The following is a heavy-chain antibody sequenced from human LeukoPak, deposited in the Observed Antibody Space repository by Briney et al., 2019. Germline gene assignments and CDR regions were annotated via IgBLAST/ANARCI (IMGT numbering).Heavy chain of an antibody. CDR3: AKGGSCSGGSCYPLDF. D-gene: IGHD2-15*01. V-gene: IGHV3-23*01. CDR2: ISGSGGNT. Sequence: GGSLRLSCAASEFTFSRYAMSWVRQAPGKELEWVSTISGSGGNTYYADSVKGRFTISRDNAKNTLYLQMSGLRAEDTAVYYCAKGGSCSGGSCYPLDFWGQGTLVTVSS. CDR1: EFTFSRYA. J-gene: IGHJ4*02.